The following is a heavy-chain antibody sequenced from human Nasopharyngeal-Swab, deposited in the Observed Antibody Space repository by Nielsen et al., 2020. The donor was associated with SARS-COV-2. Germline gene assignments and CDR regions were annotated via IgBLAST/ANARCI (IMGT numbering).Heavy chain of an antibody. V-gene: IGHV5-51*01. J-gene: IGHJ3*01. CDR1: GYNFTTYW. CDR2: IFPGDSDT. Sequence: GASLKISCKGSGYNFTTYWVGWVRQMPGKGLEWMGLIFPGDSDTRYSPSFQGQVTISADKSISTAYLQWSSLKASDTAMYYCARHLPLEGEAFDVWGQGTMVTVSS. CDR3: ARHLPLEGEAFDV.